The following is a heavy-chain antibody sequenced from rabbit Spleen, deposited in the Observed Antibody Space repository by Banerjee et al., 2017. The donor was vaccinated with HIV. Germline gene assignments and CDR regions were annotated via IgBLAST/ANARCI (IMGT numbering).Heavy chain of an antibody. CDR3: ARDTGTSFSTYGMDL. J-gene: IGHJ6*01. V-gene: IGHV1S44*01. D-gene: IGHD7-1*01. Sequence: QSVEESGGGLVTPGGTLTLTCTVSGFTVTNYGVSWVRQAPGKGLEYIGIISSSGSAYYASWVKGRFTISKTSSTTVDLQMTSLTVADTATYFCARDTGTSFSTYGMDLWGPGTLVTVS. CDR1: GFTVTNYG. CDR2: ISSSGSA.